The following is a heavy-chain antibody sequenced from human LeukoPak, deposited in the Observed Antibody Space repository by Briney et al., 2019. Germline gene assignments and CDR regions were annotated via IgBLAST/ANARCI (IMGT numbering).Heavy chain of an antibody. CDR2: IYYTGST. Sequence: SETLSLTCTVSGGSFSNYFWSWIRQPPGKGLEWIGCIYYTGSTNYNPSLKSRVTISVDTSKKQFSLRLSSVTAADTAVYYCASFPTVPPLPPYWGQGTLVTVSS. J-gene: IGHJ4*02. V-gene: IGHV4-59*01. CDR1: GGSFSNYF. D-gene: IGHD4-17*01. CDR3: ASFPTVPPLPPY.